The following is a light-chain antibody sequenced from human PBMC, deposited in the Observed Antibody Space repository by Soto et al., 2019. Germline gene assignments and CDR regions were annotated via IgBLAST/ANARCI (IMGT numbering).Light chain of an antibody. J-gene: IGLJ3*02. Sequence: QSALTQPASVSGSPGQSITISCTGSSGDVGHYNYVSWYQQHPGKAPKLMIYEVSNRPSGVSKRFSGSKSGNTASLIISGLQAEDEADYYCTSYTTSRIWVFGGGTKVTVL. V-gene: IGLV2-14*01. CDR3: TSYTTSRIWV. CDR2: EVS. CDR1: SGDVGHYNY.